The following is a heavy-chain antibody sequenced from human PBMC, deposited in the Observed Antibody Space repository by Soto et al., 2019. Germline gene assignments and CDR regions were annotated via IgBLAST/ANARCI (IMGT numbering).Heavy chain of an antibody. Sequence: ASVKVSCKASGGTFSSYAISWARQAPGQGLEWMGGIIPIFGTANYAQKFQGRVTITADESTSTAYMELSSLRSEDTAVYYCARDGDTAMVYPLFYWGQGTLVTVSS. J-gene: IGHJ4*02. CDR1: GGTFSSYA. D-gene: IGHD5-18*01. CDR3: ARDGDTAMVYPLFY. V-gene: IGHV1-69*13. CDR2: IIPIFGTA.